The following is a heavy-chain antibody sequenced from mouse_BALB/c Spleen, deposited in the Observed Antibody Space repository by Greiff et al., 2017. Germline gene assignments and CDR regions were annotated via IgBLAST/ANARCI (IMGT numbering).Heavy chain of an antibody. CDR2: INPGSGGT. V-gene: IGHV1-54*01. CDR3: ARLGAYGGNYYAMDY. Sequence: VKLQESGAELVRPGTSVKVSCKASGYAFTNYLIEWVKQRPGQGLEWIGVINPGSGGTNYNEKFKGKATLTADKSSSTAYMQLSSLTSDDSAVYFCARLGAYGGNYYAMDYWGQGTSVTVSS. J-gene: IGHJ4*01. D-gene: IGHD1-1*01. CDR1: GYAFTNYL.